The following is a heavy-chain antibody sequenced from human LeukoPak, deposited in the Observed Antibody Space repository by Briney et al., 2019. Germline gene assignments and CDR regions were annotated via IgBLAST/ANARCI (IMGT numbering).Heavy chain of an antibody. D-gene: IGHD3-3*01. Sequence: ASVKVSCKVSGFAFTEMSIHWVRQTPRKGLEWIGGFDPESVERVYAQSFRGRVTLSEDTSTDTAYMELSSLTSENTAVYYCADFGVVPHWFDPWGQGTLVTVSS. CDR3: ADFGVVPHWFDP. CDR1: GFAFTEMS. CDR2: FDPESVER. V-gene: IGHV1-24*01. J-gene: IGHJ5*02.